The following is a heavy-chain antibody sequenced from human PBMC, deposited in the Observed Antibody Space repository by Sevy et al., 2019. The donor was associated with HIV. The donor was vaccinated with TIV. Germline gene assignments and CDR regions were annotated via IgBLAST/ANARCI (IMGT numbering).Heavy chain of an antibody. J-gene: IGHJ5*02. D-gene: IGHD3-10*01. CDR2: IYYXGXGST. CDR3: ARVPGXXXSXXXXXXS. V-gene: IGHV4-31*03. CDR1: GXXIXXXXYX. Sequence: SLTCTXSGXXIXXXXYXWSWIRQXPGKXXEWIGYIYYXGXGSTYYNPSLRSRISISVDTSKNQFSLKLSSVPAADTAVYYCARVPGXXXSXXXXXXSWGQXRLVTVSS.